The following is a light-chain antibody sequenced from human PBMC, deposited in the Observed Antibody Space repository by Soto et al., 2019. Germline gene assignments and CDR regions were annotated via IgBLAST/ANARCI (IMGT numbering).Light chain of an antibody. CDR1: QSISKY. CDR3: QQCHSIPYT. V-gene: IGKV1-39*01. J-gene: IGKJ2*01. CDR2: AAS. Sequence: DIQMTQSPSSLSASVGDRVTITCRASQSISKYLNWFQQEPGKAPNLLIYAASSLQSGVPSRFSGSGSGTDFPLTISSLQPEDVATYYCQQCHSIPYTFGQGTKLEIK.